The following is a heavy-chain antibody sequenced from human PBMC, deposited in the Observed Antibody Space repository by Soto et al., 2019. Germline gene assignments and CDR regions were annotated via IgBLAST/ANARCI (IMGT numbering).Heavy chain of an antibody. CDR1: GFTFSSYG. CDR3: GKVSTYYYDSTFDY. V-gene: IGHV3-30*18. CDR2: ISYDGNYK. J-gene: IGHJ4*02. Sequence: PGGSLRLSCAASGFTFSSYGMHWVRQAPGKGLEWVAIISYDGNYKHHADSVKGRFTISRDNSKNTLYLQMNSLRAEDTAVYYCGKVSTYYYDSTFDYWGQATLVTVSS. D-gene: IGHD3-22*01.